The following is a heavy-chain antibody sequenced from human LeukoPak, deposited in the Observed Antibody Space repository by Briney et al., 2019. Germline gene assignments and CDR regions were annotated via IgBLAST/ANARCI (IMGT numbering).Heavy chain of an antibody. CDR2: IRYDGSTN. CDR1: GFIFRNYG. CDR3: AKDVSSGMDV. J-gene: IGHJ6*03. Sequence: GGSLRLSCAASGFIFRNYGMHWVRQAPGKGLEWVAFIRYDGSTNSYAASVKGRFTISRDNSENTLYLQMSSLGPEDTAVYYCAKDVSSGMDVWGKGTTVTVSS. D-gene: IGHD3-16*02. V-gene: IGHV3-30*02.